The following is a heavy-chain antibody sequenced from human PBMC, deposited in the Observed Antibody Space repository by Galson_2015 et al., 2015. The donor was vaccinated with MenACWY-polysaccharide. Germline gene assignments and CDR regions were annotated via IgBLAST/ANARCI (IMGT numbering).Heavy chain of an antibody. J-gene: IGHJ3*02. CDR3: ARESSRIVFHASDI. V-gene: IGHV3-33*01. D-gene: IGHD6-19*01. Sequence: SLRLSCAASGSRFSNSGMHWVRQAPGKGLEWVAVIQYDGSTKVYADSVKGRFTISRDNSKNTVFLEMNTRGVEDTAVYYCARESSRIVFHASDIWCQGTMITVSS. CDR2: IQYDGSTK. CDR1: GSRFSNSG.